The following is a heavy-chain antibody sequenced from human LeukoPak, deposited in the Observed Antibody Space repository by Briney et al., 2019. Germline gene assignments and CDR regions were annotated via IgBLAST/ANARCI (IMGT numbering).Heavy chain of an antibody. V-gene: IGHV3-30*02. CDR1: GFSFSTYA. Sequence: GGSLRLSCAASGFSFSTYAMHWVRQAPGKGLEWVAYIRNDGSKRDYADSVKGRFTISRDNSKNTLSLQMNSLRGEDTAVYYCAKSPMTSVNYVDFCGQGTLVTVPS. D-gene: IGHD3-16*01. CDR3: AKSPMTSVNYVDF. CDR2: IRNDGSKR. J-gene: IGHJ1*01.